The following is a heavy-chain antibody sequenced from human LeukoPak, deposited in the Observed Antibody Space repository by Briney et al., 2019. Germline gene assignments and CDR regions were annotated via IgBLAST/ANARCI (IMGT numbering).Heavy chain of an antibody. D-gene: IGHD3-3*01. CDR1: GFSFNIYA. J-gene: IGHJ3*02. CDR2: ISSSSSYI. V-gene: IGHV3-21*01. Sequence: PGGSLRLSRAASGFSFNIYAMHWVRQAPGKGLEWVSSISSSSSYIYYADSVKGRFTISRDNAKNSLYLQMNSLRAEDTAVYYCAREARFSEWTHVRGAFDIWGQGTMVTVSS. CDR3: AREARFSEWTHVRGAFDI.